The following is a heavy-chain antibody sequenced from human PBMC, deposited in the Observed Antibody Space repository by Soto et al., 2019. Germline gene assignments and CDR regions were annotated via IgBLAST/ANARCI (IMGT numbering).Heavy chain of an antibody. D-gene: IGHD6-19*01. CDR2: ISYDGSNK. CDR1: GFTFSSYA. CDR3: AKVAVPGLGAFDV. Sequence: QVQLVESGGGVVQPGRSLRLSCAASGFTFSSYAMHWVRQAPGKGLEWVAVISYDGSNKYYADSVKGRFTISRDNSKNTRYLHMNSLRADDTAVYYCAKVAVPGLGAFDVWGQGTMVTVSS. V-gene: IGHV3-30-3*01. J-gene: IGHJ3*01.